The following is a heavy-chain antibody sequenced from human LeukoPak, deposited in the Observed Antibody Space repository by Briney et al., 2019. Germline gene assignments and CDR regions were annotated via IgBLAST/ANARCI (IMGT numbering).Heavy chain of an antibody. J-gene: IGHJ5*02. D-gene: IGHD4-17*01. CDR3: AKDYGDYLHNWFDP. V-gene: IGHV3-23*01. CDR1: GFTFRSYG. CDR2: ISGSGDST. Sequence: GGTLRLSCAASGFTFRSYGMTWVRQAPGKGLEWVSAISGSGDSTYYADSVKGRFTISRDNSKNTLYLQMNSLRAEDTAVYYCAKDYGDYLHNWFDPWGQGTLVTVSS.